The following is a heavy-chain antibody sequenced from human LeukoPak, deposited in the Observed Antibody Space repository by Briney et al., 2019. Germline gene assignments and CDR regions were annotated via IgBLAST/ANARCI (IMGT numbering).Heavy chain of an antibody. CDR1: GGTFSSYA. V-gene: IGHV1-69*13. D-gene: IGHD3-10*01. Sequence: SVKVSCKASGGTFSSYAISWVRQAPGQGLEWMGGIIPIFGTANYAQKFQGRVTITADESTSTAYMELSSLRSEGTAVYYCARSYYGSGSYYNLDYWGQGTLVTVSS. CDR3: ARSYYGSGSYYNLDY. CDR2: IIPIFGTA. J-gene: IGHJ4*02.